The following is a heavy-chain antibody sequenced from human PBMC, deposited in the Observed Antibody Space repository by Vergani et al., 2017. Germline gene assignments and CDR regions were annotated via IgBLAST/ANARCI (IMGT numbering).Heavy chain of an antibody. Sequence: QVQLVESEGGVVQPGRSLTLSCVASGFTFSSHGMHWVRQAPGKGLEWVAVIWYDGSNKYYGDSVKGRFTISRDNSKNTLYLQMNRLRVEDTAVYYGARWGNEKRLDSWGQGTLVTVYS. J-gene: IGHJ5*01. CDR1: GFTFSSHG. CDR3: ARWGNEKRLDS. V-gene: IGHV3-33*01. D-gene: IGHD1-1*01. CDR2: IWYDGSNK.